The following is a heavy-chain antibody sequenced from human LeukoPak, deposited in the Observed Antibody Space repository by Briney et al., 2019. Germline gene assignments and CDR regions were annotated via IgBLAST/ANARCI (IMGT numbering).Heavy chain of an antibody. CDR2: ISAYNGNT. CDR3: PRVNGVVPAANIDY. CDR1: GYTFTSYG. Sequence: ASVKLSCTASGYTFTSYGMSWVRQAPGQGLEWMGWISAYNGNTNYAQKLNGRITMTTDTTTSTAYMEMTSLRSDDTAVYYSPRVNGVVPAANIDYWGQGPLVTVSS. V-gene: IGHV1-18*01. J-gene: IGHJ4*02. D-gene: IGHD2-2*01.